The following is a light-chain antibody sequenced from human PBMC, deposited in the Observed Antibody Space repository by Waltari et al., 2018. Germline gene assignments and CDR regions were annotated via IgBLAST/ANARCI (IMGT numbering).Light chain of an antibody. Sequence: QSALTQPRSVSASPGQSVTISCAGTSSDVGAYNHVSWYQQSPGTAPKLLIYEVNNRPSGVPDRFSASKSGNTASLTISGLRAEDEADYYCCSYAGDYTLVFGGGTKLTVL. J-gene: IGLJ2*01. CDR2: EVN. V-gene: IGLV2-11*01. CDR3: CSYAGDYTLV. CDR1: SSDVGAYNH.